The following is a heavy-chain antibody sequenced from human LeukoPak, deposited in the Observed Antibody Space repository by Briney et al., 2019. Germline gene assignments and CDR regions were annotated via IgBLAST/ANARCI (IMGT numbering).Heavy chain of an antibody. J-gene: IGHJ6*03. CDR1: GFTFSSYE. CDR2: ISSSGSTI. CDR3: ARVTSRERYYYYMDV. Sequence: PGGSLRLSCAASGFTFSSYEMNWVRQAPGKGLEWVSYISSSGSTIYYADSLKGRFTISRDNAKNFLYLQMNSLRAEDTAVYYCARVTSRERYYYYMDVWGKGTTVTVSS. D-gene: IGHD1-1*01. V-gene: IGHV3-48*03.